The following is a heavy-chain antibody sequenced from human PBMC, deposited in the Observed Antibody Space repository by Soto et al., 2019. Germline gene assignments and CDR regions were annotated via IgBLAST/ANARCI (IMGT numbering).Heavy chain of an antibody. V-gene: IGHV3-53*01. CDR2: IYSGGST. CDR1: GFTVSSNY. Sequence: LRLSCAASGFTVSSNYMSWVRQAPGKGLEWVSVIYSGGSTYYADSVKGRFTTSRDNSKNTLYLQMNSLRAEDTAVYYCARVRYSSSWSRSFDYWGQGTLVTVSA. CDR3: ARVRYSSSWSRSFDY. D-gene: IGHD6-13*01. J-gene: IGHJ4*02.